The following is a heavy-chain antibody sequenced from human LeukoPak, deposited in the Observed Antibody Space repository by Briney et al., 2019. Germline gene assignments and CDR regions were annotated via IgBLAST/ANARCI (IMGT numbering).Heavy chain of an antibody. CDR2: IHYSGSS. Sequence: SETLSLTCTVSGGSISSDYWIWIRQPPGKGLEWIGYIHYSGSSNYSPSLKGRVTMSVDTSKNQFSLKLSSVTAADTAVYYCARQRPSTGYYFDSWGQGTLVTVSS. D-gene: IGHD2-2*01. CDR1: GGSISSDY. CDR3: ARQRPSTGYYFDS. V-gene: IGHV4-59*08. J-gene: IGHJ4*02.